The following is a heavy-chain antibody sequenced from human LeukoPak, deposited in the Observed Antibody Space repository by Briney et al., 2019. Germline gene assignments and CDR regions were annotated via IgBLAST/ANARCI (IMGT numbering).Heavy chain of an antibody. V-gene: IGHV4-39*07. D-gene: IGHD2-15*01. CDR1: GGSISSSSYY. CDR3: ARSDLGYCSGGSCYFDY. J-gene: IGHJ4*02. CDR2: IYYSGSA. Sequence: SETLSLTCTVYGGSISSSSYYWGWIRQPPGKGLEWIGSIYYSGSAYYNPSLKSRVTISVDTSKNQFSLKLSSVTAADTAVYYCARSDLGYCSGGSCYFDYWGQGTLVTVSS.